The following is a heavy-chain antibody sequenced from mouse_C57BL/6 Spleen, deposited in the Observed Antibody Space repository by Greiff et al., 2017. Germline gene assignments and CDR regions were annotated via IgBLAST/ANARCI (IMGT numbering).Heavy chain of an antibody. V-gene: IGHV5-9-1*02. CDR2: ISSGGDYI. CDR3: TRDYGSSSWFAY. CDR1: GFTFSSYA. Sequence: EVMLVESGEGLVKPGGSLKLSCAASGFTFSSYAMSWVRQTPEKRLEWVAYISSGGDYIYYADTVTGRFTISRDNARNTLYLQMSSLKSEDTAMYYCTRDYGSSSWFAYWGQGTLVTVSA. J-gene: IGHJ3*01. D-gene: IGHD1-1*01.